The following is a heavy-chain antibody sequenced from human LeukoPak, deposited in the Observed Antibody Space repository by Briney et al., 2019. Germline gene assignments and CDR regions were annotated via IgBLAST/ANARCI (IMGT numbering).Heavy chain of an antibody. CDR2: MNPNSGNT. V-gene: IGHV1-8*01. J-gene: IGHJ4*02. CDR1: GYTFTSYD. D-gene: IGHD3-22*01. CDR3: ASLKDSSGYRFDY. Sequence: ASVKVSCKASGYTFTSYDINWVRQATGQGLEWMGWMNPNSGNTGYAQKFQGRVTMARNTSISTAYMELSSLRSEDTAVYYCASLKDSSGYRFDYWGQGTLVTVSS.